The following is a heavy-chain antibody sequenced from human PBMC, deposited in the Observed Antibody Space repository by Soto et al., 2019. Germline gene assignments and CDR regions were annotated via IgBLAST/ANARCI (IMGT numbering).Heavy chain of an antibody. J-gene: IGHJ6*03. D-gene: IGHD2-8*01. CDR3: ARVSRILYSKDRYYYYYYMDV. CDR1: GFTFSDYY. Sequence: GGSLRLSCAASGFTFSDYYMSWIRQAPGKGLEWVSYISSSGSTIYYADSVKGRFTISRDNAKNSLYLQMNSLRAEDTAVYYCARVSRILYSKDRYYYYYYMDVWGKGTTVTVSS. CDR2: ISSSGSTI. V-gene: IGHV3-11*01.